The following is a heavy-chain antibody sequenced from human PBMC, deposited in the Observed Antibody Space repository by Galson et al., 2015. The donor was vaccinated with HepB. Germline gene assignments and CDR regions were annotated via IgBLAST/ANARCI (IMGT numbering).Heavy chain of an antibody. J-gene: IGHJ5*02. D-gene: IGHD3-22*01. CDR2: FDPEDGET. CDR1: GYTLTELS. V-gene: IGHV1-24*01. CDR3: ATGYYYDSSGYINWFDP. Sequence: SVKVSCKVSGYTLTELSMHWVRQAPGKGLEWMGGFDPEDGETIYAQKFQGRVTMTEDTSTDTAYMELSSLRSEDTAVYYCATGYYYDSSGYINWFDPWGQGTLVTVSS.